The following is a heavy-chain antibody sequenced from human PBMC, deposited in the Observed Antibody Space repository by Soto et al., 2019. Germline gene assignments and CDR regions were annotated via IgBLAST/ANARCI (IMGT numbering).Heavy chain of an antibody. V-gene: IGHV2-5*08. CDR1: GGSISSYYW. CDR3: STRRMDV. J-gene: IGHJ6*02. CDR2: IYWDDEK. Sequence: TLSLTCTVSGGSISSYYWSWIRQPPGKALEWLALIYWDDEKLYSPSLKSRLTISKDTSKNLVVLTMTNMDPVDAGTYYCSTRRMDVWGQGTTVTVSS.